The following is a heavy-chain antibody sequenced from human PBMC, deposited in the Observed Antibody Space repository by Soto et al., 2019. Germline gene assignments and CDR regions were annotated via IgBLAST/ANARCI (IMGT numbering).Heavy chain of an antibody. D-gene: IGHD2-2*02. Sequence: GGSLRLSCAPSGFTFSSDSMNWVRQSPGKGLEWVSSISSSSSYIYYADSVKGRYTISRDNAKNSLYLQMNSLGGDDWAVYYCAIDRTRYCSSTTCDTGYYYYRRDVWGRGTTVTVSS. CDR3: AIDRTRYCSSTTCDTGYYYYRRDV. J-gene: IGHJ6*02. CDR1: GFTFSSDS. CDR2: ISSSSSYI. V-gene: IGHV3-21*01.